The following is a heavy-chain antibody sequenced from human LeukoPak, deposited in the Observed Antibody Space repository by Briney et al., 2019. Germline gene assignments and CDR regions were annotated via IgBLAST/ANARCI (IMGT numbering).Heavy chain of an antibody. J-gene: IGHJ4*02. CDR3: AKNGRESSAYRQDY. V-gene: IGHV3-23*01. CDR2: ITGSGGST. D-gene: IGHD3-22*01. Sequence: PGGSLRLSCSASGFTFSRHHMTWVRQAPGKGLEWASSITGSGGSTYYADSVKGRLTISRDNSKDTLYLQMNNLRAEDTAVYYCAKNGRESSAYRQDYWGQGTLVTVSS. CDR1: GFTFSRHH.